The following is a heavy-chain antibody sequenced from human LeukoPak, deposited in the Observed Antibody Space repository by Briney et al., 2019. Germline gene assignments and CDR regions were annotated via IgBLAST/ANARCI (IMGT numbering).Heavy chain of an antibody. Sequence: PSETLSLTCTVSGGSISSYYWSWIRQPPGKGLEWIGYIYYSGSTNYNPSLKSRVTISVDTSKNQFSLKLSSVTAAGTAVYYCARGGSNWNYALNYYYMDVWGKGTTVTVSS. CDR1: GGSISSYY. CDR3: ARGGSNWNYALNYYYMDV. J-gene: IGHJ6*03. V-gene: IGHV4-59*01. CDR2: IYYSGST. D-gene: IGHD1-7*01.